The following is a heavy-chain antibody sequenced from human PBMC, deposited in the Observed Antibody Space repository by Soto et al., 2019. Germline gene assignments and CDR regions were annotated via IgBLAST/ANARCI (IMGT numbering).Heavy chain of an antibody. J-gene: IGHJ4*02. CDR2: ISYDGSNK. Sequence: GGSLRLSCAASGFTFSSYAMHWVRQAPGKGLEWVAVISYDGSNKYYADSVKGRFTISRDNSKNTLYLQMSSLRAEDTAVYYCARSNDYYFDYWGQGTLVTVSS. CDR3: ARSNDYYFDY. V-gene: IGHV3-30-3*01. CDR1: GFTFSSYA. D-gene: IGHD2-8*01.